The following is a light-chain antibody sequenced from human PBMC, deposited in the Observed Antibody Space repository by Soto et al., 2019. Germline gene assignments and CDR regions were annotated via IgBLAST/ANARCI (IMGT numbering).Light chain of an antibody. CDR2: DVS. V-gene: IGKV1-16*02. CDR1: QGISNH. Sequence: DIEMTQSPPSVSASVGDRVTITCRASQGISNHLAWFQLKPGKAPKSLIYDVSSLQSGVPSKLSGSVSGTDFTLTISSLQPEDFATYYCQQYHNYPVTFGGGTKVEIK. J-gene: IGKJ4*01. CDR3: QQYHNYPVT.